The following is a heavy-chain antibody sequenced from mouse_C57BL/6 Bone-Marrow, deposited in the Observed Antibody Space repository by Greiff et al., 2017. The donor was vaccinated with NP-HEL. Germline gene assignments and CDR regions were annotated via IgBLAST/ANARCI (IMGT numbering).Heavy chain of an antibody. CDR3: TTPDYDYDYYAMDY. D-gene: IGHD2-4*01. V-gene: IGHV14-4*01. J-gene: IGHJ4*01. CDR1: GFNIKDDY. CDR2: IDPENGDT. Sequence: EVQLQESGAELVRPGASVKLSCTASGFNIKDDYMHWVKQRPEQGLEWIGWIDPENGDTEYASKFQGKATITADTSSNTAYLQLSSLTSEDTAVYYCTTPDYDYDYYAMDYWGQGTSVTVSS.